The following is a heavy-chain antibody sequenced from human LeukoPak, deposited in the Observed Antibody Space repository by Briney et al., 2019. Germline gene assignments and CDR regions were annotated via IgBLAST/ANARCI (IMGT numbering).Heavy chain of an antibody. J-gene: IGHJ4*02. V-gene: IGHV7-4-1*02. CDR1: GYTFATYP. Sequence: ASVKVSCKASGYTFATYPMNWVRQAPGQGLEWMGWISSDTGKPMYAQGFAGRFVFSLDTSISTAYMQISSQKAEDTAVYYCARGPGPVEYWGQGTLVTVSS. CDR2: ISSDTGKP. CDR3: ARGPGPVEY.